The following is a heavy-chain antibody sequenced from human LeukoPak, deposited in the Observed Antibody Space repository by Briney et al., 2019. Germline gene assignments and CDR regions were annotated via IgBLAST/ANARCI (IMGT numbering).Heavy chain of an antibody. CDR3: ARAYRTDGLGYCSSTSCYTLGY. V-gene: IGHV1-2*02. J-gene: IGHJ4*02. CDR2: INPNSGGT. Sequence: ASVKVSCKASGYTFIGYYMHWVRQAPGQGLEWMGWINPNSGGTNYAQKFQGRVTMTRDTSISTAYMELSRLRSDDTAVYYCARAYRTDGLGYCSSTSCYTLGYWGQGTLVTVSS. D-gene: IGHD2-2*02. CDR1: GYTFIGYY.